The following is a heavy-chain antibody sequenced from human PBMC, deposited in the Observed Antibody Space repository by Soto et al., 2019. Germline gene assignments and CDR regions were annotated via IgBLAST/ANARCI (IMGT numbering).Heavy chain of an antibody. D-gene: IGHD1-20*01. CDR3: AKDVASYNWNPAGAFDI. Sequence: RLSCAASGFTFISYAMSWVRQAPGKGLEWVSAISGSGGSTYYADSVKGRFTISRDNSKNTLYLQMNSLRAEDTAVYYCAKDVASYNWNPAGAFDIWGQGTMVTVSS. CDR1: GFTFISYA. J-gene: IGHJ3*02. V-gene: IGHV3-23*01. CDR2: ISGSGGST.